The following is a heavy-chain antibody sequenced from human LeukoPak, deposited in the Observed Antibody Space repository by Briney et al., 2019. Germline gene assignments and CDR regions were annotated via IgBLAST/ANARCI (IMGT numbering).Heavy chain of an antibody. CDR1: GYSISSGYY. V-gene: IGHV4-38-2*02. Sequence: SETLSLTCTVSGYSISSGYYWGWIRQPPGKGLEWIGSIYHSGSTYYNPSLKSRVTISVDTSKNQFSLKLSSVTAADTAVYYCARAHYGDYVGYYYYYMDVWGKGTTVTVSS. CDR2: IYHSGST. D-gene: IGHD4-17*01. CDR3: ARAHYGDYVGYYYYYMDV. J-gene: IGHJ6*03.